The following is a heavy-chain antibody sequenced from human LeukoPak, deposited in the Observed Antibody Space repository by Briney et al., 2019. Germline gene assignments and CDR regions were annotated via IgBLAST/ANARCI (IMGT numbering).Heavy chain of an antibody. D-gene: IGHD3-10*01. CDR1: GDSISLSFYY. Sequence: MPSETLSLTCSVSGDSISLSFYYWGWIRQPPGKALEWIGSVYYSGTTSYNPSLKSRVTISVDMSKNHFSLRLRSVTATDTAVYYCARHFGVRGVRRSFDPWGQGTLVTVSS. CDR3: ARHFGVRGVRRSFDP. CDR2: VYYSGTT. V-gene: IGHV4-39*01. J-gene: IGHJ5*02.